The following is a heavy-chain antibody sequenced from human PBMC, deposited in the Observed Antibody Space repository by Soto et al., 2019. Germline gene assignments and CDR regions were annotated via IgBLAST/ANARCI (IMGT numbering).Heavy chain of an antibody. CDR2: ISWNSGSI. CDR1: GFTFDDYA. V-gene: IGHV3-9*01. J-gene: IGHJ4*02. CDR3: AKDKGGGMQLVNYGYFDY. Sequence: EVQLVESGGGLVQPGRSLRLSCAASGFTFDDYAMHWVRQAPGKGLEWVSGISWNSGSIGYADSVKGRFTISRDNAKNSLYMQMNSLRAEATALYYCAKDKGGGMQLVNYGYFDYWGQGTLVTVSS. D-gene: IGHD6-13*01.